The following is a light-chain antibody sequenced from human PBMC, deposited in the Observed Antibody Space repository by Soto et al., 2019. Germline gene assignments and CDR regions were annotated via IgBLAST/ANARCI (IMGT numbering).Light chain of an antibody. J-gene: IGKJ1*01. V-gene: IGKV3-20*01. CDR3: HQYGGSLRT. Sequence: EIVLTQSPGTLSLSPGERATLSCRASQSVSSNYLGWYQKKPGQPPRLLIYGGSSRATGIPDRFSGGGSGTDFTLTIIRLEPEDFAVYYCHQYGGSLRTFGQGTKVDIK. CDR2: GGS. CDR1: QSVSSNY.